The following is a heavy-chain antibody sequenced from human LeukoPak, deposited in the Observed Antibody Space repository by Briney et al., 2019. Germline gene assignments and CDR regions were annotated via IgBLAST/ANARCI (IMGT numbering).Heavy chain of an antibody. J-gene: IGHJ5*02. CDR3: AKDATITMVRGVINWSDP. D-gene: IGHD3-10*01. V-gene: IGHV3-30*02. CDR2: IRYDGSNK. CDR1: GFTFSSYG. Sequence: GGSLRLSCAASGFTFSSYGMHWVRQAPGKGLEWVAFIRYDGSNKYYADSVKGRFTISRDNSKNTLYLQMNSLRAEDTAVYYCAKDATITMVRGVINWSDPWGQGTLVTVSS.